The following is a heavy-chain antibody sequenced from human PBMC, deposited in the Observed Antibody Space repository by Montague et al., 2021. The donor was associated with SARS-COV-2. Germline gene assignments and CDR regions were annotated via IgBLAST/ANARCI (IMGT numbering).Heavy chain of an antibody. J-gene: IGHJ3*02. Sequence: SETLSLTCTVSGGSISSYYWSWIRQPPGKGLEWIGYIYYSGSTNXNPSLKSRVTISVDTSKNQFSLKLGSVTAADTAVYYCARGSGWMGNAFDIWAKGQWSPSLQ. V-gene: IGHV4-59*01. D-gene: IGHD6-19*01. CDR1: GGSISSYY. CDR2: IYYSGST. CDR3: ARGSGWMGNAFDI.